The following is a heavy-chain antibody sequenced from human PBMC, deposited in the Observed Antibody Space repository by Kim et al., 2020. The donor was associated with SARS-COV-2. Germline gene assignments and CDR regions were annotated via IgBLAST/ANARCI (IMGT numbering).Heavy chain of an antibody. Sequence: SVKVSCKASGGTFSSYAISWVRQAPGRGLEWMGGIIPIFGTANYAQKFQGRVTITADESTSTAYMELSSLRSEDTAVYYCARVAWKLRYYYYYYGMDVWGQGTTVTVSS. CDR2: IIPIFGTA. CDR3: ARVAWKLRYYYYYYGMDV. CDR1: GGTFSSYA. V-gene: IGHV1-69*13. D-gene: IGHD4-17*01. J-gene: IGHJ6*02.